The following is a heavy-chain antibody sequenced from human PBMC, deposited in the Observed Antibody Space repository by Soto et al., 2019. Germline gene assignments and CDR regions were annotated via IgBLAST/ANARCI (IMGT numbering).Heavy chain of an antibody. D-gene: IGHD2-2*02. J-gene: IGHJ3*02. CDR2: ISSSGDGT. Sequence: GGSLRLSCAASGFTFNSHAMTCVRQAPGKGLEWVEIISSSGDGTYYVDSVKGRFTISRDKSRNTLNLQMNSLRAEDTAVYYCAKGGVDCSSTSCYTRQVYYYGSSYPDAFDIWGQGTMVTVSS. CDR1: GFTFNSHA. CDR3: AKGGVDCSSTSCYTRQVYYYGSSYPDAFDI. V-gene: IGHV3-23*01.